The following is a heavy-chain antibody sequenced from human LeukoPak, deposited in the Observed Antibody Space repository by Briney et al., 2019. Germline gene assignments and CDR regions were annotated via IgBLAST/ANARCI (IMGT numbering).Heavy chain of an antibody. V-gene: IGHV4-31*01. CDR2: IYYSGST. CDR3: ASRSGDFDY. CDR1: GGSISSGGYY. Sequence: SETLSLTCTVSGGSISSGGYYWSWIRQHPGKGLEWIGYIYYSGSTYYNPSFKSLITISVDTSKNQYSLKLSSVTAADTAVHYCASRSGDFDYWGQGTLVTVSS. J-gene: IGHJ4*02. D-gene: IGHD3-10*01.